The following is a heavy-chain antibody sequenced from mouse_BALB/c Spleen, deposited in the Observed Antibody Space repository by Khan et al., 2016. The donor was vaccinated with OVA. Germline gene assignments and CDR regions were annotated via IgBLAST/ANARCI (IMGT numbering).Heavy chain of an antibody. J-gene: IGHJ2*01. CDR1: GYSITSGYA. Sequence: EVKLEVSGPGLVKPSQSLSLTCTVTGYSITSGYAWNWIRQFPGNKLEWMGYISYSGVTSYTPSLKSRISITRDTSKNQFFLQLTSMTTEDTATYYCARGNYYGYYFDYWGQGTTLTVSS. D-gene: IGHD1-1*01. V-gene: IGHV3-2*02. CDR2: ISYSGVT. CDR3: ARGNYYGYYFDY.